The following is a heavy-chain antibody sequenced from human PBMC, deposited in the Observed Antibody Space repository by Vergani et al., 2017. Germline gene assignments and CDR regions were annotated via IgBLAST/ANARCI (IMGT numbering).Heavy chain of an antibody. J-gene: IGHJ4*02. CDR3: ARAKRGRLAVGATDS. D-gene: IGHD6-19*01. CDR1: GYSSNNYA. Sequence: QEQLVQSGSELKKPGASVKVSCKAPGYSSNNYAIHWVRQAPGQGLEWMGWINPTTGNPTYARAFTGRFVFSLDTSISTAYLQIGSLKAEDTAVYFCARAKRGRLAVGATDSWGQGTLLTVSS. CDR2: INPTTGNP. V-gene: IGHV7-4-1*01.